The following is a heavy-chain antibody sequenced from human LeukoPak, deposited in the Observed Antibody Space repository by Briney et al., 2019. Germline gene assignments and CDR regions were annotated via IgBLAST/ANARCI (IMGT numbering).Heavy chain of an antibody. J-gene: IGHJ4*02. D-gene: IGHD6-13*01. V-gene: IGHV1-18*01. CDR1: GYTFTSYG. Sequence: ASVNVSCKASGYTFTSYGISWVRQAPGQGLEWMGWISAYNGNTNYAQKLQGRVTMTTGTSTSTAYMELRSLRSDDTAVYYCARDLRGGSSRWLPFWTLWGQGTLVTVSS. CDR3: ARDLRGGSSRWLPFWTL. CDR2: ISAYNGNT.